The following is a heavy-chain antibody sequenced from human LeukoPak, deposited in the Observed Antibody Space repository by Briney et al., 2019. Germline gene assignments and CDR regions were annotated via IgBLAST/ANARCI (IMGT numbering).Heavy chain of an antibody. CDR1: GFTFSDYA. Sequence: GRSLRLSCAASGFTFSDYAMHWVRRAPGKGLEWVAVISYDGSNKYYADSVKGRFTISRDNSKNTLYLQMNSLRAEDTAVYYCATVNGSSPYPNFDYWGQGTLVTVSS. D-gene: IGHD6-13*01. V-gene: IGHV3-30*04. CDR3: ATVNGSSPYPNFDY. J-gene: IGHJ4*02. CDR2: ISYDGSNK.